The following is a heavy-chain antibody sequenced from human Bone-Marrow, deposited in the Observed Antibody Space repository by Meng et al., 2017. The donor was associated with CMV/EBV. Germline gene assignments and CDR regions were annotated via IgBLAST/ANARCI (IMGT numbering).Heavy chain of an antibody. Sequence: SETLSLTCAVYGGSFSGYYWSWIRQPPGKGLEWIGEINHSGSTNYNPSLKSRVTISVDTSKNQFSLKLSSVTAADTAVYYCARVVVEDYGMDVWGQGTTVTVSS. V-gene: IGHV4-34*01. CDR1: GGSFSGYY. CDR3: ARVVVEDYGMDV. CDR2: INHSGST. D-gene: IGHD2-15*01. J-gene: IGHJ6*02.